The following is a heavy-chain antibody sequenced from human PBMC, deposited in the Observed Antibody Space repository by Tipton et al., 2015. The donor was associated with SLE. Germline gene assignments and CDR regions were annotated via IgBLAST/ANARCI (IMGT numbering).Heavy chain of an antibody. CDR3: ARGGYSSSWYVY. D-gene: IGHD6-13*01. J-gene: IGHJ4*02. V-gene: IGHV3-21*03. Sequence: SLRLSCAASGFTFSGYSMNWVRQAPGKGLEWVSFISSSSTYIYYADSVKGRFTISRDNAKNSLYLQMNSLRADDTAVYYCARGGYSSSWYVYWGQGTLVTVSS. CDR1: GFTFSGYS. CDR2: ISSSSTYI.